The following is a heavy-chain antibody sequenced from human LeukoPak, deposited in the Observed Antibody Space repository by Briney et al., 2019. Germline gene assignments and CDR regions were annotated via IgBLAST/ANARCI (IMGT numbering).Heavy chain of an antibody. D-gene: IGHD3-3*01. J-gene: IGHJ4*02. CDR2: INPSCGST. Sequence: ASVKVSCKASGYTFTSYYMHWVRQAPGQGLEWMGIINPSCGSTSYAQKLQGRVTMTRDTSTSTVYMELRSLRSDDTAVYYCARDDLRRTDYDFWSGSYYFDYWGQGTLVTVSS. V-gene: IGHV1-46*01. CDR3: ARDDLRRTDYDFWSGSYYFDY. CDR1: GYTFTSYY.